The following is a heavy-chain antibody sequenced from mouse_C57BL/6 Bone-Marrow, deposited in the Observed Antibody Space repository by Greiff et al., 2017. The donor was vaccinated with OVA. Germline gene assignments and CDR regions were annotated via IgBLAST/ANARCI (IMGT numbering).Heavy chain of an antibody. CDR3: ASSPWFAY. Sequence: VQRVESGAELARPGASVKLSCKASGYTFTSYGISWVKQRTGQGLEWIGEIYPRSGNTYYNEKFKGKATLTADKSSSTAYMELRSLTSEDSAVYFCASSPWFAYWGQGTLVTVSA. CDR2: IYPRSGNT. V-gene: IGHV1-81*01. J-gene: IGHJ3*01. D-gene: IGHD6-2*01. CDR1: GYTFTSYG.